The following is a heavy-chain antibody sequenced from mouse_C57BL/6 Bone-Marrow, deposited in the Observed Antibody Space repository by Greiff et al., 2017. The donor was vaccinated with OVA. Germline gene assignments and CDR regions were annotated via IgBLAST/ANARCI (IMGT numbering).Heavy chain of an antibody. CDR2: INPGSGGT. J-gene: IGHJ4*01. CDR1: GYAFTNYL. Sequence: VQLQQSGAELVRPGTSVKVSCKASGYAFTNYLIEWVKQRPGQGLEWIGVINPGSGGTNYNEKFKGKATLTADKSSSTAYMQLSSLTSEDSAVYVCARSFRAMDYWGQGTSVTVSS. CDR3: ARSFRAMDY. V-gene: IGHV1-54*01.